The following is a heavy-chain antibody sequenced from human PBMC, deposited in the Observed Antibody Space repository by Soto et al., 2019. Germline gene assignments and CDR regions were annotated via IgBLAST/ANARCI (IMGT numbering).Heavy chain of an antibody. Sequence: QVQLQESGPGLVKPSETLSLSCSVSGGSISGHYWRWVRQTPGKGLEGFGYRYYSGSTNYNPSLKSRVTISVDTSKSHFSLRLTSVTAADTAVYYCARGPYYDLIWNYYYMDVWGKGTTVTVSS. CDR2: RYYSGST. D-gene: IGHD3-16*01. V-gene: IGHV4-59*08. J-gene: IGHJ6*03. CDR3: ARGPYYDLIWNYYYMDV. CDR1: GGSISGHY.